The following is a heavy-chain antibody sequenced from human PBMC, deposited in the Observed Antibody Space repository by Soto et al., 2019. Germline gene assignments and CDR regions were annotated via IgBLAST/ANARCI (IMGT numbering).Heavy chain of an antibody. CDR3: ARDDVSMVTTFLDY. Sequence: QVQLVESGGGVVQPGRSLRLSCAASGFPFNNYAMHWVRQAPGKGLEWVAVIWHDGSNEHYADSVKGRFRIARDNSNNTLYLQMNSLTGEDTALYYCARDDVSMVTTFLDYWGLGTLVTVSS. CDR2: IWHDGSNE. CDR1: GFPFNNYA. V-gene: IGHV3-33*01. J-gene: IGHJ4*02. D-gene: IGHD2-21*02.